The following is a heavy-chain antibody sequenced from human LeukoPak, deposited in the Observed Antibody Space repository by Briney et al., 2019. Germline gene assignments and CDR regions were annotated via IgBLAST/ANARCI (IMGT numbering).Heavy chain of an antibody. Sequence: SETLSLTCTVSGGSISSYYWSWIRQPPGKGLEWIGSIYDSGRTNYNPSLKSRVTISEDTSKNQFSLEVTSVTAADTAVYYCARAPSASYYMDVWGKGTTVTVSS. J-gene: IGHJ6*03. CDR1: GGSISSYY. V-gene: IGHV4-59*01. CDR2: IYDSGRT. CDR3: ARAPSASYYMDV.